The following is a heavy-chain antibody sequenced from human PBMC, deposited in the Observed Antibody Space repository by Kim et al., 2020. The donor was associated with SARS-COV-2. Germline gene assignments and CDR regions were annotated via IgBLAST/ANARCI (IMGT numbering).Heavy chain of an antibody. J-gene: IGHJ4*02. D-gene: IGHD5-12*01. CDR3: ARGGGYSGYDFDS. V-gene: IGHV4-4*06. Sequence: STPPLKSRVTMSVDTSKNQFSLNLSSVTAADTAVYYCARGGGYSGYDFDSWGQGTLLTVSS.